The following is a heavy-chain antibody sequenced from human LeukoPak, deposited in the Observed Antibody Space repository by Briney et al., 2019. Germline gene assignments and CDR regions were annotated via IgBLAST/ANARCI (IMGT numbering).Heavy chain of an antibody. CDR1: GFAFSTYP. J-gene: IGHJ4*02. D-gene: IGHD4-17*01. CDR3: ASRHYDFGYY. V-gene: IGHV3-30*04. CDR2: ISYDGSNK. Sequence: GRSLRLSCAASGFAFSTYPVHWVRQAPGKGLEWVAVISYDGSNKYYADSVKGRFTISRDNSKNTLYLQMNSLRAEDTATYYCASRHYDFGYYWGQGTLVTVSS.